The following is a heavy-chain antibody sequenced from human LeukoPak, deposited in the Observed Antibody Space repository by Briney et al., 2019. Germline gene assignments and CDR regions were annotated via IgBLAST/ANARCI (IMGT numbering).Heavy chain of an antibody. CDR3: AKELRFLADAFDI. D-gene: IGHD3-3*01. J-gene: IGHJ3*02. V-gene: IGHV3-48*01. CDR2: ISSSSSTI. Sequence: GGSLRLSCAASGFTFSSYSMNWVRQAPGKGLEWVSYISSSSSTIYYADSVKGRFTISRDNAKNSLYLQMNSLRAEDTAVYYCAKELRFLADAFDIWGQGTMVTVSS. CDR1: GFTFSSYS.